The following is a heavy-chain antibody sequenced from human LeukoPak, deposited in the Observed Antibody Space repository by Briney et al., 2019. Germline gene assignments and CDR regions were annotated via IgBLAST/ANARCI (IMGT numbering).Heavy chain of an antibody. CDR1: GFTFSSYG. Sequence: PGGSLRLSCAASGFTFSSYGMSWVRQAPGKGLEWVSAISGSGGSTYYADSVKGRFTISRDNAKNSLYLQMNSLRAEDTAVYYCGRGDFWSGYYVDYWGQGTLVTVSS. CDR2: ISGSGGST. J-gene: IGHJ4*02. CDR3: GRGDFWSGYYVDY. D-gene: IGHD3-3*01. V-gene: IGHV3-23*01.